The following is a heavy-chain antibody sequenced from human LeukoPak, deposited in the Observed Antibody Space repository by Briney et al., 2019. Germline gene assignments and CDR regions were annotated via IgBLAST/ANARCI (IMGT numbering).Heavy chain of an antibody. CDR2: IKQDGSEK. CDR3: AREDFYDSSGYCGY. Sequence: PGGSLRLSCAASGFTFSSYWMSWVRQAPGKGLEWVANIKQDGSEKYYVDSVKGRFTISRGNAKNSLYLQMNSLRAEDTAVYYCAREDFYDSSGYCGYWGQGTLVTVSS. D-gene: IGHD3-22*01. V-gene: IGHV3-7*01. J-gene: IGHJ4*02. CDR1: GFTFSSYW.